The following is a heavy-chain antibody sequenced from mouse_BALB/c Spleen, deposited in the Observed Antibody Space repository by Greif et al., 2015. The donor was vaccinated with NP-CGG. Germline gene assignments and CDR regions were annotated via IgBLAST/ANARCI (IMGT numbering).Heavy chain of an antibody. Sequence: VQLQQSGAELVKPGASVKLSSTASGFNIKDTYMHWVKQRPEQGLEWIGRIDPANGNTKYDPKFQGKATITADTSSNTAYLQLSSLTSEDTAVYYCARGYGNYYYAMDYWGQGTSVTVSS. J-gene: IGHJ4*01. CDR2: IDPANGNT. CDR3: ARGYGNYYYAMDY. V-gene: IGHV14-3*02. CDR1: GFNIKDTY. D-gene: IGHD2-1*01.